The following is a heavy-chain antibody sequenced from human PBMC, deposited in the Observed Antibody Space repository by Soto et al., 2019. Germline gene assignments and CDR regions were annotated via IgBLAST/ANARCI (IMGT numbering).Heavy chain of an antibody. CDR3: ARVLRGYRNAIALNWFDP. Sequence: QVQLQESGPGLVKPSQTLSLTCTVSGGSISSCGYYWSWIRQHPGKGLEWIGYIYYSGSTYYNPSLKIRVTISVDTSKNQFSLKLSSVTAADTAVYYCARVLRGYRNAIALNWFDPWGQGTLVTVSS. CDR2: IYYSGST. D-gene: IGHD5-18*01. CDR1: GGSISSCGYY. V-gene: IGHV4-31*03. J-gene: IGHJ5*02.